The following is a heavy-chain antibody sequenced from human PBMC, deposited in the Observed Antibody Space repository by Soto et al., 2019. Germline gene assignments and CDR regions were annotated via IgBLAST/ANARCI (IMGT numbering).Heavy chain of an antibody. Sequence: QVQLQESGPGLVKPSETLSLTCTVSGGSISSYSWSWIRQPPGQGLEWIGYIYYSGSTQYNPSLKSRVTISVDTSKNQFSLKLSSVTAADTAVYYCARLTPVTADFDYWGQGTLVTVSS. CDR2: IYYSGST. D-gene: IGHD4-17*01. J-gene: IGHJ4*02. V-gene: IGHV4-59*08. CDR1: GGSISSYS. CDR3: ARLTPVTADFDY.